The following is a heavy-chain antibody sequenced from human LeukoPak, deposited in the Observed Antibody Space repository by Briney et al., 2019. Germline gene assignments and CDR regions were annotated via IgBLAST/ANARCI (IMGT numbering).Heavy chain of an antibody. CDR1: GGSFSGYY. J-gene: IGHJ4*02. D-gene: IGHD6-13*01. Sequence: SETLSLTCAVYGGSFSGYYWSWIRQPPGKGLEWIGEINHSGRTNYNPSLKSRVTISVDTSKNQFSLKLSSVTAADTAVYYCARDTVRSWYNDGKYFDYWGQGTLVTVSS. CDR2: INHSGRT. CDR3: ARDTVRSWYNDGKYFDY. V-gene: IGHV4-34*01.